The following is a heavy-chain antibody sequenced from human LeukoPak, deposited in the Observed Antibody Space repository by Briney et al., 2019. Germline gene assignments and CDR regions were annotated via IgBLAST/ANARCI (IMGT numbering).Heavy chain of an antibody. CDR1: GFTVSSNY. V-gene: IGHV3-53*01. J-gene: IGHJ3*02. CDR3: ARFPLDLIVGAPQKAFDI. Sequence: PGGSLRLSCAASGFTVSSNYMSWVRQAPGKGLEWVSVIYSGGSTYYADSVKGRFTNYRDNSKNTLYLQMNSLRAEDTAVYYCARFPLDLIVGAPQKAFDIWGQGTMVTVSS. CDR2: IYSGGST. D-gene: IGHD1-26*01.